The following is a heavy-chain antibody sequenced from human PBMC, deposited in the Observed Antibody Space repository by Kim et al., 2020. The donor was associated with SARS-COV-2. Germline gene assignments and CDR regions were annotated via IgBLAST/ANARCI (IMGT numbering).Heavy chain of an antibody. D-gene: IGHD3-22*01. J-gene: IGHJ4*02. CDR3: AREIGDSSGYPTVGWDPFEGGAN. CDR1: GYTFTSYA. V-gene: IGHV7-4-1*02. CDR2: INTNTGNP. Sequence: ASVKVSCKASGYTFTSYAMNWVRQAPGQGLEWMGWINTNTGNPTYAQGFTGRFVFSLDTSVSTAYLQISSLKAEDTAVYYCAREIGDSSGYPTVGWDPFEGGANWGQGTLVTVSS.